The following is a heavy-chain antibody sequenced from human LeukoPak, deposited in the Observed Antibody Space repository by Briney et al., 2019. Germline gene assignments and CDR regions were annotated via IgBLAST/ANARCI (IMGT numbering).Heavy chain of an antibody. V-gene: IGHV5-51*01. CDR2: IYPGDSDT. J-gene: IGHJ4*02. CDR3: AKHSSGYYPYFDY. D-gene: IGHD3-22*01. CDR1: GVSFTSYW. Sequence: GESLKISCKGSGVSFTSYWIGWVRQMPGKGLEWMGIIYPGDSDTRYSPSFQGQVTISADKSISTAYLQWSSLKASDTAMYYCAKHSSGYYPYFDYWGQGTLVTVSS.